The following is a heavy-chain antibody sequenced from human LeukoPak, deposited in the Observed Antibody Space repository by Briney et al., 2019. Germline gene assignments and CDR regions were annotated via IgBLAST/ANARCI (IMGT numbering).Heavy chain of an antibody. Sequence: GGSLRLSCVASGFTFSSYWMTWVHQAPGKGLEWVATIKQDGSDKDYVDSVRGRFTISRDNAQNSLYLQMNSLRVEDTAVYYCARDRYQLLWGQGTLVTVSS. CDR2: IKQDGSDK. J-gene: IGHJ4*02. CDR1: GFTFSSYW. CDR3: ARDRYQLL. V-gene: IGHV3-7*01. D-gene: IGHD2-2*01.